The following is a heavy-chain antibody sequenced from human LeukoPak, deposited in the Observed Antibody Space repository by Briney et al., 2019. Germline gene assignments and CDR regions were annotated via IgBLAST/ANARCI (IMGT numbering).Heavy chain of an antibody. J-gene: IGHJ4*02. D-gene: IGHD2-2*01. Sequence: GGSLRLSCAASGFTFSRYSMNWVRQAPGKGLEWVSSISSSSSYIYYADSVKGRFTISRGNAKNSLYLQMNSLRAEDTSVYYCARGFIGYCSSTSCYVSSSLDYWGQGTLVTVSS. CDR3: ARGFIGYCSSTSCYVSSSLDY. CDR1: GFTFSRYS. CDR2: ISSSSSYI. V-gene: IGHV3-21*01.